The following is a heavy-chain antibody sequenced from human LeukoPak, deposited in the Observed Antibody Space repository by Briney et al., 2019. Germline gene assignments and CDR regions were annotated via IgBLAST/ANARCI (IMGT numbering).Heavy chain of an antibody. V-gene: IGHV3-23*01. J-gene: IGHJ1*01. CDR2: ISPSGDIT. CDR1: GFIFRSHG. Sequence: SGGSLRLSCAASGFIFRSHGMNWVRQAPGKGLEWVSGISPSGDITSYADSVKGRFTISRDNSRNTVSLQMNTLRAEDTAVYYCARGNSYDSSGYPEYFQNWGQGTLVTVSS. D-gene: IGHD3-22*01. CDR3: ARGNSYDSSGYPEYFQN.